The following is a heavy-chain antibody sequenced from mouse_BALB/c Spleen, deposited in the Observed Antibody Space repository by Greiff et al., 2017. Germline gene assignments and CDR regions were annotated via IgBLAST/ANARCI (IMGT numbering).Heavy chain of an antibody. CDR2: IFPGTGTT. CDR1: GYTFTSYW. Sequence: QVQLKQSGAELVKPGASVKLSCKTSGYTFTSYWIQWVKQRPGQGLGWIGEIFPGTGTTYYNEKFKGKATLTIDTSSSTAYMQLSSLTSEDSAVYFCARSYYRYEWLDYWGQGTTLTVSS. V-gene: IGHV1S132*01. D-gene: IGHD2-14*01. CDR3: ARSYYRYEWLDY. J-gene: IGHJ2*01.